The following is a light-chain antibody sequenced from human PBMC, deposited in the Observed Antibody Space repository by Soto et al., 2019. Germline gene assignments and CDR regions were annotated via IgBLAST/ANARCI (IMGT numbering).Light chain of an antibody. CDR2: GAT. CDR1: QGVGSN. V-gene: IGKV3-15*01. Sequence: EVLMTQSPATLSVSPGERATLSCRASQGVGSNLAWHQQKPGQPPRLLIYGATTRATGVPARFSGSGSGTEFTLTISSLQSEDFAVYYCQQYHDWPPYTFGQGTKLEIK. J-gene: IGKJ2*01. CDR3: QQYHDWPPYT.